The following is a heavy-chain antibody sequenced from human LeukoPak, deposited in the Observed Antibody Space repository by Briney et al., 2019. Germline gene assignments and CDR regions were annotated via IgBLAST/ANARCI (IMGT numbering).Heavy chain of an antibody. Sequence: GGSLRLSCAASGFTFSSYWMHWVRQAPGKGLVWVSRINTGGSTTDYADSVKGRFSISRDNAKNTLYLQMNSLRDEDTAVFYCASGSGHWGQGTLVTVSS. V-gene: IGHV3-74*01. CDR1: GFTFSSYW. D-gene: IGHD2-2*03. CDR3: ASGSGH. CDR2: INTGGSTT. J-gene: IGHJ4*02.